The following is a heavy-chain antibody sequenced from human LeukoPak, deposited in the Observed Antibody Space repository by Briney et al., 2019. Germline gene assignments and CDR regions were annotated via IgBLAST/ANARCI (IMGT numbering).Heavy chain of an antibody. CDR1: GGSISRDGYS. Sequence: SETLSLTCAVSGGSISRDGYSWSWIRQPRGKGLEWIGYIYYSGSTYYNPSPKSRVTISVDTSKNQFSLKLSSVTAADTAVYYCARDWGSSSGDAFDIWGQGTMVTVSS. CDR3: ARDWGSSSGDAFDI. V-gene: IGHV4-30-4*07. D-gene: IGHD6-19*01. CDR2: IYYSGST. J-gene: IGHJ3*02.